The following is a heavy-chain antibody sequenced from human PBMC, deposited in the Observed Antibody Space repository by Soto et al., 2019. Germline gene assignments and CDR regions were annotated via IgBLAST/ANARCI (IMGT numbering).Heavy chain of an antibody. CDR1: GGTFSSYA. CDR2: IIPIFGTA. V-gene: IGHV1-69*13. Sequence: SVKVSCKASGGTFSSYAISWVRQAPGQGLEWMGGIIPIFGTANYAQKFQGRVTITADESTSTAYMELSSLRSEDTAVYYCARDSYCSGGSCYSSFDYWGQGTLVTFSS. J-gene: IGHJ4*02. CDR3: ARDSYCSGGSCYSSFDY. D-gene: IGHD2-15*01.